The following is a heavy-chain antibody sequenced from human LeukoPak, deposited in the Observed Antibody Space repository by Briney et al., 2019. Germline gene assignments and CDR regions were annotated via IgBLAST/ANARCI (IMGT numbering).Heavy chain of an antibody. CDR2: ISGSGGNT. V-gene: IGHV3-23*01. CDR1: GFTFSSYA. Sequence: GGSLRLSCAASGFTFSSYAMSWVRQAPGKGLEWVSVISGSGGNTYYADSVKGRFTISRDNSKNTLYLQMNSLRAEDTAVYYCAKIAGAYCSGGSCEVDYWGQGTLVTVSS. D-gene: IGHD2-15*01. J-gene: IGHJ4*02. CDR3: AKIAGAYCSGGSCEVDY.